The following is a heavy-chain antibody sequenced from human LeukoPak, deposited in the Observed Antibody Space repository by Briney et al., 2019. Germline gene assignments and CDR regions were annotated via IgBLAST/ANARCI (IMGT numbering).Heavy chain of an antibody. J-gene: IGHJ5*02. V-gene: IGHV4-34*01. Sequence: PSETLPLTCAVYGGSFSGYYWSWIRQPPGKGLEWIGEINHSGSTNYNPSLKSRVTISVDTSKNQFSLKLSSVTAADTAVYYCARQAWGALYWFDPWGQGTLVTVSS. D-gene: IGHD7-27*01. CDR3: ARQAWGALYWFDP. CDR2: INHSGST. CDR1: GGSFSGYY.